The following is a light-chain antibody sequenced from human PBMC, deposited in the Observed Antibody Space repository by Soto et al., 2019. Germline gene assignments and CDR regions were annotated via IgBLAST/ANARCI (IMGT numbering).Light chain of an antibody. J-gene: IGKJ5*01. CDR1: QSVSSY. CDR2: DVS. CDR3: QQRNYWQVT. Sequence: EVVLKQSLVTLSLSQGERATLYCRASQSVSSYLAWYQQKPGQAPRLLIYDVSNRATGIPARFSGSGSGTDFTLTISSLEPEDFAVYYCQQRNYWQVTFCQGTLLEIK. V-gene: IGKV3-11*01.